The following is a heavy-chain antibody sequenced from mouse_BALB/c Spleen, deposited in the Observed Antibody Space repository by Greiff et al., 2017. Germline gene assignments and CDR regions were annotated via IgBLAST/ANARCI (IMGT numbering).Heavy chain of an antibody. D-gene: IGHD2-10*02. CDR2: ISYDGSN. J-gene: IGHJ4*01. Sequence: EVQLVESGPGLVKPSQSLSLTCSVTGYSITSGYYWNWIRQFPGNKLEWMGYISYDGSNNYNPSLKNRISITRDTSKNQFFLKLNSVTTEDTATYYCAREGYGNYDAMDYWGQGTSVTVSS. CDR1: GYSITSGYY. CDR3: AREGYGNYDAMDY. V-gene: IGHV3-6*02.